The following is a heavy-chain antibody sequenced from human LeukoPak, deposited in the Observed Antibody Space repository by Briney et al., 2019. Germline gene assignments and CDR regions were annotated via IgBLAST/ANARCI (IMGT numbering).Heavy chain of an antibody. CDR1: GYTFTSYD. Sequence: ASAKVSCKASGYTFTSYDINWVRQATGQGLEWMGWMNPNSGNTGYAQKFQGRVTITRSTSISTAYMELSSLRSEDTAVYYCARGLRLARAYYFDYWGQGTLVTVSS. CDR3: ARGLRLARAYYFDY. D-gene: IGHD6-19*01. CDR2: MNPNSGNT. V-gene: IGHV1-8*03. J-gene: IGHJ4*02.